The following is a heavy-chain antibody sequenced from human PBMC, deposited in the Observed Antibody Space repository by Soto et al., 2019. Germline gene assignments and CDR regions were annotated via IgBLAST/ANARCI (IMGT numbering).Heavy chain of an antibody. V-gene: IGHV3-30*18. J-gene: IGHJ4*02. D-gene: IGHD3-22*01. CDR1: EFTFSSYG. CDR3: EKDTYYYDTNGYCVFDY. CDR2: ISYDGSKK. Sequence: QVQLVESGGGVVQPGRSLTLSYAASEFTFSSYGIHWVRQAPGKGLEWVAVISYDGSKKQYADSVKGRFTISRDNSKNTLHRQMNSLRAEVTAVYYCEKDTYYYDTNGYCVFDYCGQGTLVTVSS.